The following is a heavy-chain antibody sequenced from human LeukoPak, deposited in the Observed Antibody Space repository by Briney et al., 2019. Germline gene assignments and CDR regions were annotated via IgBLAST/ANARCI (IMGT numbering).Heavy chain of an antibody. D-gene: IGHD2-21*02. Sequence: PSETLSLTCTVSGGSISSYYWSWIRQPPGEGLEWIGYIYYSGSTNYNPSLKGRVTISVDTSKNQFSLKLSSVTAADTAVYYCAREYCGGDCYSGVFDYWGQGTLVTVSS. CDR2: IYYSGST. CDR1: GGSISSYY. CDR3: AREYCGGDCYSGVFDY. V-gene: IGHV4-59*01. J-gene: IGHJ4*02.